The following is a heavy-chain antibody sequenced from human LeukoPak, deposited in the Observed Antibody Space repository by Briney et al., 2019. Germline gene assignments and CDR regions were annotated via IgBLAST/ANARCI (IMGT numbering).Heavy chain of an antibody. V-gene: IGHV4-34*01. CDR2: INHGGST. Sequence: SETLSLTCAVYGGSFSPYYWSWIRQPPGKGLEWIGEINHGGSTNYSLSLKSRVTISVDTSKIQFSLKLSSVTAADTALYYCARARPDYYDSSGYPDVWGKGTTVTVSP. CDR3: ARARPDYYDSSGYPDV. J-gene: IGHJ6*04. CDR1: GGSFSPYY. D-gene: IGHD3-22*01.